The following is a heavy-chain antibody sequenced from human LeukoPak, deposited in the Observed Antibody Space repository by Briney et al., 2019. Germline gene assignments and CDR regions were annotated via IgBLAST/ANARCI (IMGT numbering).Heavy chain of an antibody. D-gene: IGHD3-10*01. V-gene: IGHV4-39*01. CDR1: GGSISSSSYY. Sequence: PSETLSLTCTVSGGSISSSSYYWGWIRQPPGKGLEWIGSIYYSGSTYYNPSLKSRVTISVDTSKNQFSLKLSSVTAADTAVYYCASPHGYGSGRPWGQGTLVTVSS. CDR2: IYYSGST. CDR3: ASPHGYGSGRP. J-gene: IGHJ5*02.